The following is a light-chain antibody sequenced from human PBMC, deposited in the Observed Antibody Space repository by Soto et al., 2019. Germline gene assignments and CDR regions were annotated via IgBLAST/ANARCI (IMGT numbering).Light chain of an antibody. CDR1: QSVSSSY. V-gene: IGKV3-20*01. Sequence: EIVLTQSPGTLSLSPGERATLSCRASQSVSSSYLAWYQQKPGQAPRLLIYGASSRATGIPDRVSGSGSGTDFTLTISRLEPEDFAVHYCQQYGSSPRTFGQGTKVDIK. CDR2: GAS. CDR3: QQYGSSPRT. J-gene: IGKJ1*01.